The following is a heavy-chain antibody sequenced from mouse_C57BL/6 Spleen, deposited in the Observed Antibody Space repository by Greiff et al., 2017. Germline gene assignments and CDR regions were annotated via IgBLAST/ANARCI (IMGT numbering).Heavy chain of an antibody. J-gene: IGHJ3*01. D-gene: IGHD3-2*02. CDR3: AREGGSSGYVGFAY. CDR1: GFTFSSYG. CDR2: ISSGGSYT. Sequence: EVQLQQSGGDLVKPGGSLKLSCAASGFTFSSYGMSWVRQTPDKRLEWVATISSGGSYTYYPDSVKGRFTISRDNAKNTLYLQMSSLKSEDTAMYYCAREGGSSGYVGFAYWGQGTLVTVSA. V-gene: IGHV5-6*01.